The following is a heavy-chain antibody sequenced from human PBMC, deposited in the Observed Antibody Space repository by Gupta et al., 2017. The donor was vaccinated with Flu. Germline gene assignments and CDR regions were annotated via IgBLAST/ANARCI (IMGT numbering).Heavy chain of an antibody. D-gene: IGHD2-21*02. CDR2: ILPILGAA. CDR1: GDTFSGYS. J-gene: IGHJ4*02. V-gene: IGHV1-69*01. CDR3: AREFPCGGDCYFLDF. Sequence: QVQLVQSGAEVKEPGSSVKVSCKPSGDTFSGYSMTRVGQAPGQGLECMGAILPILGAANYAQKFHDRVTITADESTRTAYMELSSLTTGDTALYYCAREFPCGGDCYFLDFWGQGTLVSVSS.